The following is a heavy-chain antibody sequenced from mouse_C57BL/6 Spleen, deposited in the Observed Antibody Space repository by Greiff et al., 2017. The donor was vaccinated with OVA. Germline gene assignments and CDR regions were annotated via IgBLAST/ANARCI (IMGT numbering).Heavy chain of an antibody. D-gene: IGHD5-1*01. CDR2: IDPSDSYT. Sequence: VQLQQPGAELVRPGTSVKLSCKASGYTFTSYWMHWVKQRPGQGLEWIGVIDPSDSYTNYNQKFKGKATLTVDTSSSTAYMQLSSLTSEDSAVYECAREEYPDYWGQGTTLTVSS. CDR1: GYTFTSYW. J-gene: IGHJ2*01. CDR3: AREEYPDY. V-gene: IGHV1-59*01.